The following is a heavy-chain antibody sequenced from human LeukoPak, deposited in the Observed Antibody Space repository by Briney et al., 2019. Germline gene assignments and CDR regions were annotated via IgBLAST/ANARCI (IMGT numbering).Heavy chain of an antibody. Sequence: PGGSLRLSCAASGFTFSSYAMSWVRQAPGKGLEWVSAISGSGGSTYYADSVKGRFTISRDNSKDTLYLQMNSLRAEDTAVYYCARARGAVAGYFDCWGQGTLVTVSS. CDR1: GFTFSSYA. CDR2: ISGSGGST. D-gene: IGHD6-19*01. V-gene: IGHV3-23*01. CDR3: ARARGAVAGYFDC. J-gene: IGHJ4*02.